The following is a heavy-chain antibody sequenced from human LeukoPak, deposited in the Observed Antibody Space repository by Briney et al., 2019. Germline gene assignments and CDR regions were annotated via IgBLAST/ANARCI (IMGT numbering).Heavy chain of an antibody. V-gene: IGHV3-7*01. CDR2: IKQDGSEK. CDR3: ARDSKGGLGY. Sequence: GGSLRPSCAASGFIFSTYWMTWVRQAPGEGLEWVANIKQDGSEKYYVDSVKGRFTISRDNAKNSLFLQMNSLRAEDTAVYYCARDSKGGLGYWGQGTPVTVSA. D-gene: IGHD3-16*01. CDR1: GFIFSTYW. J-gene: IGHJ4*02.